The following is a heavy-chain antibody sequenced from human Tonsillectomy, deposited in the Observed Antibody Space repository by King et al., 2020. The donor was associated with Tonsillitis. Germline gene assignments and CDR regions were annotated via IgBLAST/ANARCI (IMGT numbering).Heavy chain of an antibody. CDR3: ASYAYTFWTSIG. CDR2: ISYSGST. CDR1: GASISNGDYY. Sequence: VQLQESGPGLVKPSQTLSLTCTVSGASISNGDYYWSWIRQHPGKGLEWIGYISYSGSTYYDPSLQRRVTMSVDTSKNQFSLKLSSVAAADSAVYYCASYAYTFWTSIGWGQGTLVTVSS. V-gene: IGHV4-31*03. D-gene: IGHD3/OR15-3a*01. J-gene: IGHJ4*02.